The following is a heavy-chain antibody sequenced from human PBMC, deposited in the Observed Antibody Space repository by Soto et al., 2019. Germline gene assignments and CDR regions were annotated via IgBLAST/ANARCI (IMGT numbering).Heavy chain of an antibody. CDR1: GFTFSSYG. D-gene: IGHD4-17*01. V-gene: IGHV3-23*01. Sequence: GGSLRLSCAASGFTFSSYGMSWVRQAPGKGLEWVSAIRGSGGSTHYADSVTGRFTISRDNSKNTLYLQMNSLRAEDTAVYYCAKDLRFYGDYIYYFYGMGVWGQGTTATVSS. CDR3: AKDLRFYGDYIYYFYGMGV. CDR2: IRGSGGST. J-gene: IGHJ6*02.